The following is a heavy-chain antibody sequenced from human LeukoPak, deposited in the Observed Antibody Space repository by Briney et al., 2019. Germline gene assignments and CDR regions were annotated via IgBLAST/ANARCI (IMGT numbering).Heavy chain of an antibody. CDR3: AKEAGAAGATWNIDS. D-gene: IGHD1/OR15-1a*01. CDR2: ISASGDST. CDR1: GFTFDTYN. J-gene: IGHJ4*02. V-gene: IGHV3-23*01. Sequence: GGSLRLSCTASGFTFDTYNFNWVRPVPGKGLEWVSAISASGDSTYYTESVRGRFTISRDSSKNTLYLQMSSLRAEDTAVYYCAKEAGAAGATWNIDSWGQGSLVTVSS.